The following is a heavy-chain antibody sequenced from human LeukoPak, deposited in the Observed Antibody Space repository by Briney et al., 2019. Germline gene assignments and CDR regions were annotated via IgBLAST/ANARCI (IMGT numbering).Heavy chain of an antibody. D-gene: IGHD5-12*01. CDR2: ISGSGGST. Sequence: QSGGSLRLSCAASGFTFSSYAMSWVRQAPGKGLEWVSAISGSGGSTYYADSVKGRFTISRDNSKNTLYLQMNSLRAEDTAVYYCAKAPLDIVATIFTSSVGIYYFDYWGQGTLVTVSS. V-gene: IGHV3-23*01. CDR3: AKAPLDIVATIFTSSVGIYYFDY. J-gene: IGHJ4*02. CDR1: GFTFSSYA.